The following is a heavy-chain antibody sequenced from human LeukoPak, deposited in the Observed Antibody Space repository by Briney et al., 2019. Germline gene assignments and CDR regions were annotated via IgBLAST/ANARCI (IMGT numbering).Heavy chain of an antibody. Sequence: PGGSLRLSCAASGFTFSSYAMSWVRQAPGKGLEWVSAISGSGGSIYYADSVKGRFTISRDNSKNTLYLQMNSLRAEDTAVYYCAKGLRLGKPMTDFDYWGQGTLVTVSS. CDR3: AKGLRLGKPMTDFDY. V-gene: IGHV3-23*01. CDR1: GFTFSSYA. J-gene: IGHJ4*02. D-gene: IGHD3-9*01. CDR2: ISGSGGSI.